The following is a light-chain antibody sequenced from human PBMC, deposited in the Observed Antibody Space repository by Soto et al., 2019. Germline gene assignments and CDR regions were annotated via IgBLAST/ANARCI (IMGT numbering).Light chain of an antibody. CDR1: RSVSSY. CDR2: DAS. Sequence: EIMLTQSPATLSLSPGERATLSCRSSRSVSSYLAWYQQKPGQAPRLLLYDASNRATGIPARFTGSGSGTDFTLTISSLEPEDFAVYYCQQRSDWPFTFGGGTKVEIK. CDR3: QQRSDWPFT. J-gene: IGKJ4*01. V-gene: IGKV3-11*01.